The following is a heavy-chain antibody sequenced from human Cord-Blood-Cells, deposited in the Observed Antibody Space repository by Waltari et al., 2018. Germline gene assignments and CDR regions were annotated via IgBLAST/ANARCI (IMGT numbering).Heavy chain of an antibody. CDR3: ARDRGYSSSSYYYYGMDV. CDR2: INPNSGGT. D-gene: IGHD6-6*01. V-gene: IGHV1-2*04. J-gene: IGHJ6*02. Sequence: QAQRLQSGAEGKKPGASVKVARKASGYTFTGYYMHCVRQAACARLEWMGWINPNSGGTNYAQKFQGWVTMTRDTSISTAYMELSRLRSDDTAVYYCARDRGYSSSSYYYYGMDVWGQGTTVTVSS. CDR1: GYTFTGYY.